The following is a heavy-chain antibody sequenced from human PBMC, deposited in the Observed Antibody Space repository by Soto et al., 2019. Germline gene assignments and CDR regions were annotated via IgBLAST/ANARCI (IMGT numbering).Heavy chain of an antibody. J-gene: IGHJ3*01. CDR2: IHDSGST. CDR1: GASISSGDYF. V-gene: IGHV4-30-4*01. D-gene: IGHD4-17*01. Sequence: QVQLQESGPGLVKPSQTLSLTCAVSGASISSGDYFWSWIRQPPGKGLEWIGYIHDSGSTYYNPSLKSRMSMSIDTAKNQFSLQLTSVTAADTAVYYCARGGRPMTPVTTAAFDVWGQGTMVTVSS. CDR3: ARGGRPMTPVTTAAFDV.